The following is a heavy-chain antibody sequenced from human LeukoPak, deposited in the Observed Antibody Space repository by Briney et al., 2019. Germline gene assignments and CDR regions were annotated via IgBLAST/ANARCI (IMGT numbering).Heavy chain of an antibody. D-gene: IGHD4-11*01. V-gene: IGHV4-30-2*01. CDR1: GGSISSGGYS. CDR3: ARGNGRAYGMDV. Sequence: PSETLSLTCAVSGGSISSGGYSWSWIRQPPGKGLEWIGYIYHSGSTYYNPSLKSRVTISVDRSKNQFSLKLSSVTAADTAVYYCARGNGRAYGMDVWGQGTTVTVSS. J-gene: IGHJ6*02. CDR2: IYHSGST.